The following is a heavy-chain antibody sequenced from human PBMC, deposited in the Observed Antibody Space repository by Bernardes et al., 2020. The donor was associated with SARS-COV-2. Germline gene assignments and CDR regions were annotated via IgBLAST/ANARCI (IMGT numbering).Heavy chain of an antibody. D-gene: IGHD3-10*01. CDR1: GFTFSRSW. J-gene: IGHJ5*02. CDR3: ARYGSGRRFDP. CDR2: IKEDGSEK. Sequence: GGSLRLSCVGSGFTFSRSWMSWIRQAPGKGLDWVGNIKEDGSEKYYADSVKGRFTISRDNAKNSLYLQMNSLRAEDTAMYYCARYGSGRRFDPCGQGTLVTGSS. V-gene: IGHV3-7*04.